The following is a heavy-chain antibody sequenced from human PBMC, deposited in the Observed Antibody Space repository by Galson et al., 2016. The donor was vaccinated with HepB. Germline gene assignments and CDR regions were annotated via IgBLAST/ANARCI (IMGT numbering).Heavy chain of an antibody. CDR3: ARDPNAAATGTWG. J-gene: IGHJ4*02. CDR2: IYSGGGT. D-gene: IGHD6-13*01. CDR1: GIIISSHY. Sequence: SLRLSCAASGIIISSHYMTWVRQAPGKGLEWVSSIYSGGGTDYADSVKGRFTISRDSSKNTLFLQTNSLRPEDTAVYYCARDPNAAATGTWGWGQGTLVTVSS. V-gene: IGHV3-53*01.